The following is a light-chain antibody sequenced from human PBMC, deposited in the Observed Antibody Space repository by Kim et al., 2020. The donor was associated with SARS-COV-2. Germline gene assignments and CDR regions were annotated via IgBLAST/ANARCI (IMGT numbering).Light chain of an antibody. V-gene: IGLV7-46*01. CDR2: DTN. J-gene: IGLJ3*02. CDR3: LLSYAGTWV. Sequence: PGGAVTLTGGSSTGAVTSGLYPHWFQQKPGQAPKTLIYDTNNKPSWTPDRFSGSLLGDKAALTLSGAQPEDEADYYCLLSYAGTWVFGGGTQLTVL. CDR1: TGAVTSGLY.